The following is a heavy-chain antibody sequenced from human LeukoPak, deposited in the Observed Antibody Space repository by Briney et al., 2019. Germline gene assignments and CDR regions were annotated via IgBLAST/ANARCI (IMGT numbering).Heavy chain of an antibody. CDR2: FDPEDGET. Sequence: ASVKVSCKVSGYTLTELSMHWVRQAPGKGLEWMGGFDPEDGETIYAQKFQGRVTMTEDTSTDTAYMELSSVRSEDTAVYYCAALLEVGATTVSLDYWGQGTLVTVSS. CDR1: GYTLTELS. CDR3: AALLEVGATTVSLDY. J-gene: IGHJ4*02. V-gene: IGHV1-24*01. D-gene: IGHD1-26*01.